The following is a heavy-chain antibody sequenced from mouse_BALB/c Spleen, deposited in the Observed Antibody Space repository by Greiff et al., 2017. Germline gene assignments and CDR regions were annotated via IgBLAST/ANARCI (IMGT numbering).Heavy chain of an antibody. CDR2: IYPGDGDT. CDR3: ARLLPMDY. Sequence: QVQLQQSGAELVRPGSSVKISCKASGYAFSSYWMNWVKQRPGQGLEWIGQIYPGDGDTNYNGKFKGKATLTADKSSSTAYMQLSSLTSEDSAVYFCARLLPMDYWGQGTSVTVSS. CDR1: GYAFSSYW. D-gene: IGHD1-1*01. V-gene: IGHV1-80*01. J-gene: IGHJ4*01.